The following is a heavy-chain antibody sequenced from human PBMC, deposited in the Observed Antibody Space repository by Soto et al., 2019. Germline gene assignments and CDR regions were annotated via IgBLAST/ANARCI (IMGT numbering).Heavy chain of an antibody. V-gene: IGHV3-66*01. CDR1: GFTVSSNY. CDR2: IYSGGST. D-gene: IGHD3-16*02. J-gene: IGHJ4*02. CDR3: ARSPLGSRYDYIWGSYRSYYFDY. Sequence: GGSLRLSCAASGFTVSSNYMSWVRQAPGKGLEWVSVIYSGGSTYYADSVKGRFTISRDNSKNTLYLQMNSLRAEDTAVYYCARSPLGSRYDYIWGSYRSYYFDYWGQGTLVTVSS.